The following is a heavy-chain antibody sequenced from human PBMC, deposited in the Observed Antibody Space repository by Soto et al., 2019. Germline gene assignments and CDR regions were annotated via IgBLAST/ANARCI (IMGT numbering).Heavy chain of an antibody. CDR1: GYTFTSYD. CDR3: ARGAVDIVATIDYYYYYGMDV. D-gene: IGHD5-12*01. Sequence: ASVKVSCKASGYTFTSYDINWVRQATGQGLEWMGWMNPNSGNTGYAQKFQGRVTMTRNTSINTAYMELSSLRSEDTAVYYCARGAVDIVATIDYYYYYGMDVWGQGTTVTVSS. CDR2: MNPNSGNT. J-gene: IGHJ6*02. V-gene: IGHV1-8*01.